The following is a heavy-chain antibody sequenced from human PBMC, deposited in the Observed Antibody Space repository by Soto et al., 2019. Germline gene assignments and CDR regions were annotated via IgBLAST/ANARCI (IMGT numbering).Heavy chain of an antibody. CDR1: GFTFSSYG. V-gene: IGHV3-33*01. D-gene: IGHD6-13*01. Sequence: QVQLVESGGGVVQPGRSLRLSCAASGFTFSSYGMHWVRQAPGKGLEWVAVIWYDGSNKYYADSVKGRFTISRDNSKNTLYLQMNSLRAEDTAVYYCAIAAAGRKPEYFQHWGQGTLVTVSS. CDR3: AIAAAGRKPEYFQH. J-gene: IGHJ1*01. CDR2: IWYDGSNK.